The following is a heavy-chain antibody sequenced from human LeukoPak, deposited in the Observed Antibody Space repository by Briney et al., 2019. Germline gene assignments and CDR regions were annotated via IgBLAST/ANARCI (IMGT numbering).Heavy chain of an antibody. CDR1: GFVFDDYD. CDR2: IRSDGYHT. Sequence: GGSLRLSCGASGFVFDDYDMHWVRQAPGKGLEWVAFIRSDGYHTYYTDSVKGGFIITRDNFKNTLYLQMNSLRLEDMAVYYCAKPSGSGVDYWGRGTRVTVSS. J-gene: IGHJ4*02. CDR3: AKPSGSGVDY. V-gene: IGHV3-30*02. D-gene: IGHD1-26*01.